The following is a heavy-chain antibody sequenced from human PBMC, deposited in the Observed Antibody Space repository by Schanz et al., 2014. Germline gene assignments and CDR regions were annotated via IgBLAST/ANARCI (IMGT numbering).Heavy chain of an antibody. J-gene: IGHJ6*02. D-gene: IGHD6-19*01. Sequence: QVQLVQSGAEVKKPGASVKVSCKASGYTFTRYYIHWVRQAPGQGLEWMGIINPSGGSTTYAQKFQGRVTMTSDTSTSTVYMELSSLRPEDTAVFYCAREADYYYGMDVWGQGTTVTVSS. CDR2: INPSGGST. CDR3: AREADYYYGMDV. CDR1: GYTFTRYY. V-gene: IGHV1-46*01.